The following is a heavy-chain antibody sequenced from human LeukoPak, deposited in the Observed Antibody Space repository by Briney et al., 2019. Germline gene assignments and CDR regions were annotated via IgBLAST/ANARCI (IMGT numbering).Heavy chain of an antibody. CDR2: FSSSSSYI. Sequence: GGSLRLSCAASGFTFSNYNMNWVRQAPGKGLEWVSSFSSSSSYIYYADSVKGRFTISRDNAKNSLYLQMNSLRAEDTAVYYCARDRAVVWGFDYWGQGTLVTVSS. CDR1: GFTFSNYN. V-gene: IGHV3-21*01. D-gene: IGHD2-8*02. J-gene: IGHJ4*02. CDR3: ARDRAVVWGFDY.